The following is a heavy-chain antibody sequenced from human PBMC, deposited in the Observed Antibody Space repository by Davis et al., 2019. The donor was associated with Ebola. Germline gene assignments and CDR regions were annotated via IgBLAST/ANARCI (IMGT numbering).Heavy chain of an antibody. D-gene: IGHD2-21*02. CDR3: ANDLEGDPSFRVD. CDR2: ISGTSRTI. J-gene: IGHJ4*02. CDR1: GFPFSDYY. V-gene: IGHV3-11*01. Sequence: PGGSLRLSCAASGFPFSDYYMNWIRQAPGKGLEWVSYISGTSRTIYYADSVKGRFTISRDNSKNTLYLQLDSLRVEDTAVYYCANDLEGDPSFRVDWGQGTLLTVSS.